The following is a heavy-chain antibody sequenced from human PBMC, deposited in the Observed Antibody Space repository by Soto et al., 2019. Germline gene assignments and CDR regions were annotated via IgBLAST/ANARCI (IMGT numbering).Heavy chain of an antibody. J-gene: IGHJ4*02. CDR1: GFTFSSYS. CDR2: ISSSSSYI. V-gene: IGHV3-21*01. Sequence: EVQLVESGGGLVKPGGSLRLSCAASGFTFSSYSMNWVRQAPGKGLEWVSSISSSSSYIYYADSVKGRFTISRDNAKNSLYLQMNSLRAEDTAVYYCARFSMHYDILTGPPPDYWGQGTLVTVSS. D-gene: IGHD3-9*01. CDR3: ARFSMHYDILTGPPPDY.